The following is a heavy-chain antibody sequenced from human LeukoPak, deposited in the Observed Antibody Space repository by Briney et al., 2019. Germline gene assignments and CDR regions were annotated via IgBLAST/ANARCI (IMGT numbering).Heavy chain of an antibody. Sequence: ASVKVSCKASGYTFTSYGISWVRQAPGQGLEWMGWISAYNGNTSYAQKLQGRVTMTTDTSTSTAYMELRSLRSDDTAVYYCARDRRGILYYYYMDVWGKGTTVTVSS. D-gene: IGHD1-26*01. CDR1: GYTFTSYG. CDR3: ARDRRGILYYYYMDV. CDR2: ISAYNGNT. J-gene: IGHJ6*03. V-gene: IGHV1-18*01.